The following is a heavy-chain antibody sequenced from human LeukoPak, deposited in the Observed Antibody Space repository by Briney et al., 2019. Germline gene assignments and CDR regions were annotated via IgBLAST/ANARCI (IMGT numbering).Heavy chain of an antibody. J-gene: IGHJ5*02. CDR1: GGSISSGGYY. CDR2: IYYSGST. D-gene: IGHD3-10*01. V-gene: IGHV4-31*03. Sequence: SQTLSLTCTVSGGSISSGGYYWSGIRQHPGKGLEWIGYIYYSGSTYYNPSLKSRVTISVDTSKNQFSLKLSSVTAADTAVYYCARVLPGGDWFDPWGQGTLVTVSS. CDR3: ARVLPGGDWFDP.